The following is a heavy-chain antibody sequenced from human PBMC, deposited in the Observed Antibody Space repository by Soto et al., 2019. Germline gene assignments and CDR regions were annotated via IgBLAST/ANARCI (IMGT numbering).Heavy chain of an antibody. CDR2: IFYSGST. Sequence: PSQTLSLTCTVSGGSISSGEYYLRWIRQPPGKGLEWIGYIFYSGSTYYNPSLKSRVTMSVDTSQNQFSLRLSSVTAADTAFYYCAREDWGFGTFDFWGPGALVTVSS. D-gene: IGHD7-27*01. CDR1: GGSISSGEYY. J-gene: IGHJ4*02. CDR3: AREDWGFGTFDF. V-gene: IGHV4-30-4*01.